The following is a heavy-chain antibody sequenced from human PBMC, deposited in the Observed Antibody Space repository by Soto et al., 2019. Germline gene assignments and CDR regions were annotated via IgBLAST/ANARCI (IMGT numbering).Heavy chain of an antibody. Sequence: QVPLVQSGAEVKEPGASVKVSCKTSGYTFTSHGVYWVRQAPGQGLEWVGWISPYNGNTNYEQRPQGRVTLTTDTSTSTAYMELGSLRPDDTAVYYCGREAGDYDWHFDLWGRGTPVTVSS. CDR3: GREAGDYDWHFDL. CDR2: ISPYNGNT. D-gene: IGHD3-22*01. J-gene: IGHJ2*01. V-gene: IGHV1-18*01. CDR1: GYTFTSHG.